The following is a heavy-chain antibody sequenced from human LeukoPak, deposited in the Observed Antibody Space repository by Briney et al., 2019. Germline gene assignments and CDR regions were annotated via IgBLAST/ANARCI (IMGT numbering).Heavy chain of an antibody. Sequence: SETLSLTCTVSGGSISSGDYYWSWIRQPPGKGLEWIGYIYYSGSTYYNPSLKSRVTISVDTSKNQFSLKLSSVTAADTAVYYCARDRFGAPFDYWGQGTLVTVSS. CDR1: GGSISSGDYY. J-gene: IGHJ4*02. CDR3: ARDRFGAPFDY. D-gene: IGHD3-10*01. CDR2: IYYSGST. V-gene: IGHV4-30-4*01.